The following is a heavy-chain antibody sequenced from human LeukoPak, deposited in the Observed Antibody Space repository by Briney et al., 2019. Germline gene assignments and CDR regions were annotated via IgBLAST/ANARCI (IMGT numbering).Heavy chain of an antibody. CDR1: GFTFSNYA. D-gene: IGHD2-21*01. Sequence: GGSLRLSCAPSGFTFSNYAMSWVRQAPGKGLEWVSAISGSGGSTYYTDSVKGRFTISRDNSKNTLWLQMNSLRAEDTAVYYCAKDGYLLWRGAFDIWGQGTMVTVSS. V-gene: IGHV3-23*01. J-gene: IGHJ3*02. CDR2: ISGSGGST. CDR3: AKDGYLLWRGAFDI.